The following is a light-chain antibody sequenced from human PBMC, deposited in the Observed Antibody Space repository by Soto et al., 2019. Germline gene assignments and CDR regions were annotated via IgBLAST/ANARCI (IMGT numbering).Light chain of an antibody. CDR2: DNS. CDR1: SSNIGNNY. Sequence: QSVLTQPPSVSAAPGQKVTISCSGSSSNIGNNYVSWYQQLPGTAPKLLIYDNSMRPSRIPDRFSGSKSGTSATLGITGLQTGDEADYYCAAWDDSLNGYVFGTGTKLTVL. J-gene: IGLJ1*01. V-gene: IGLV1-51*01. CDR3: AAWDDSLNGYV.